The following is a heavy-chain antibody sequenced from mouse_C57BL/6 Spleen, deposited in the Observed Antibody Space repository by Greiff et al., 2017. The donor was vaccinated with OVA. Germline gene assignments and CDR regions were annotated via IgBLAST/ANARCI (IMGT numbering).Heavy chain of an antibody. Sequence: VQRVESGPELVKPGASVKISCKASGYAFSSSWMNWVKQRPGKGLEWIGRIYPGDGDTNYNGKFKGKATLTADKSSSTAYMQLSSLTSEDSAVYFCEALDYWYFDVWGTGTTVTVSS. CDR3: EALDYWYFDV. J-gene: IGHJ1*03. V-gene: IGHV1-82*01. CDR1: GYAFSSSW. CDR2: IYPGDGDT. D-gene: IGHD2-10*02.